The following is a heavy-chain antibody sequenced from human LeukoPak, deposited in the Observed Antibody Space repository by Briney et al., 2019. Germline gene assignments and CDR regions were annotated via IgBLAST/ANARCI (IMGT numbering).Heavy chain of an antibody. CDR2: IIPIFGTA. Sequence: ASVKVSCKASGGTFSSYAISWVRQAPGQGLEWMGGIIPIFGTANYAQKFQGRVTITADESTSTAYMELSSLRSEDTAVYYCARAPNYDILTGPYYYFDYWGQGTLVTVSS. V-gene: IGHV1-69*13. J-gene: IGHJ4*02. D-gene: IGHD3-9*01. CDR3: ARAPNYDILTGPYYYFDY. CDR1: GGTFSSYA.